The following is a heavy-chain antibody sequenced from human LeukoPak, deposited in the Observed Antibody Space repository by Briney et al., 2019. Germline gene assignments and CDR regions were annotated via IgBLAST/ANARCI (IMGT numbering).Heavy chain of an antibody. CDR2: NSSNGGST. Sequence: GGSLRLSCAASGFSFSSYAMHWVRQAPGKGLKYVSANSSNGGSTYYANSVKGRFTISRDNSKNTLYLQMGSLRAVDMAVYYCARSPGGLPSKTTYYYYGMDVWGQGTTVTVSS. D-gene: IGHD1-26*01. V-gene: IGHV3-64*01. CDR3: ARSPGGLPSKTTYYYYGMDV. CDR1: GFSFSSYA. J-gene: IGHJ6*02.